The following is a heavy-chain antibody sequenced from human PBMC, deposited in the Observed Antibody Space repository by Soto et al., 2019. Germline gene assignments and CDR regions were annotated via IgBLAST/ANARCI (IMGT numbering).Heavy chain of an antibody. V-gene: IGHV4-4*02. CDR2: VYHSGNT. CDR3: AREGTTVDSYYYYGMDV. D-gene: IGHD1-1*01. J-gene: IGHJ6*02. CDR1: GDSISSDKW. Sequence: SETLSLTCAVSGDSISSDKWWSWVRQPPGKGLEWIGEVYHSGNTNYNPSLKSRVIISVDKPKNQFSLKLSSVTAADTAVYYCAREGTTVDSYYYYGMDVWCQGPTVT.